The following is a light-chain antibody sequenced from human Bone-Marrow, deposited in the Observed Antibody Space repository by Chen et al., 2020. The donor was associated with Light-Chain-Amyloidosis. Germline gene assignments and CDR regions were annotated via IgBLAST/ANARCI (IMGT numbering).Light chain of an antibody. J-gene: IGLJ2*01. Sequence: SYELTQPPSVSVSPGQTARITCSGDDLPTEYAYWYQQKPGQAPVLVIHRDTERPSGISERFSGSSSGTTATLNISGVQAEDEADYHCQSADSSGTYEVIFGGGTKLTVL. V-gene: IGLV3-25*03. CDR2: RDT. CDR1: DLPTEY. CDR3: QSADSSGTYEVI.